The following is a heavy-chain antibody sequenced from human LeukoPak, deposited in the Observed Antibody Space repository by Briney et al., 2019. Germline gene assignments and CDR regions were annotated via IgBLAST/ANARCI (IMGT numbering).Heavy chain of an antibody. CDR1: GYTFTRNF. Sequence: ASVKVSCKASGYTFTRNFMHWVRQAPGHGLEWMGVFNPSGGSATYSQNFQGRVTMTRDASTSTVYMEMSSLRSEDTAVYYCARESCSGGSCYYIDYWGQGPQVTVSS. D-gene: IGHD2-15*01. V-gene: IGHV1-46*01. J-gene: IGHJ4*02. CDR2: FNPSGGSA. CDR3: ARESCSGGSCYYIDY.